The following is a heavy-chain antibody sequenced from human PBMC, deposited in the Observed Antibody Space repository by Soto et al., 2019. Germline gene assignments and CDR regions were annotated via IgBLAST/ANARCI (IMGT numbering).Heavy chain of an antibody. V-gene: IGHV4-4*02. CDR1: GGSISSSNW. Sequence: PSETLSLTCAVSGGSISSSNWGSWVRHAPAKGLEWIGAIYHSGRTNYNPSLKSRVTISVDKSKNQFSLKLSSVTAADTAVYYCARVRIYDFWSAKNSPGYYFDYWGQGTLVTVSS. D-gene: IGHD3-3*01. J-gene: IGHJ4*02. CDR2: IYHSGRT. CDR3: ARVRIYDFWSAKNSPGYYFDY.